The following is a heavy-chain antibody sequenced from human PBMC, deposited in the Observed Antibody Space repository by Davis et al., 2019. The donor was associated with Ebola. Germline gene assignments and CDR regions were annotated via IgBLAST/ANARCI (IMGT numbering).Heavy chain of an antibody. CDR1: GFTFSSYW. CDR2: INSDGSST. CDR3: AKDSTTPAGY. D-gene: IGHD4-17*01. J-gene: IGHJ4*02. V-gene: IGHV3-74*01. Sequence: GESLKISCAASGFTFSSYWMHWVRQAPGKGLVWVSRINSDGSSTSYADSVKGRFTISRDNAKNTLYLQMNSLRAEDTAVYYCAKDSTTPAGYWGQGTLVTVSS.